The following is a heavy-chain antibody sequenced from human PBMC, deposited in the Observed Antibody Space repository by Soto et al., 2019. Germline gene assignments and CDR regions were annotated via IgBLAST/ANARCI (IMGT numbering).Heavy chain of an antibody. J-gene: IGHJ4*02. CDR1: GFTFSSYS. Sequence: GGSLRLSCAASGFTFSSYSMNWVRQAPGKGLEWVSSISSSSSYIYYADSVKGRFTISRDNAKNSLYLQMNSLRAEDTAVYYCARVSYGSGSEFDYWGQGTLVTVSS. V-gene: IGHV3-21*01. CDR3: ARVSYGSGSEFDY. CDR2: ISSSSSYI. D-gene: IGHD3-10*01.